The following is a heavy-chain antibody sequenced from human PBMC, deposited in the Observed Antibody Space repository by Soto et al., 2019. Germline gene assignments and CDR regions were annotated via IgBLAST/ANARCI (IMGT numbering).Heavy chain of an antibody. V-gene: IGHV3-30*03. J-gene: IGHJ6*02. CDR2: ISYDGSNK. Sequence: QVQLVESGGGVVQPGRSLRLSCAASGFTFSSYGMHWVRQAPGKGLEWVAVISYDGSNKYYADYVKGRFTISRDNSKNTLYLQMNSRRAEDTAVYYCVGKQMVYAINYYYYGMDVWGQGTTVTVSS. CDR3: VGKQMVYAINYYYYGMDV. CDR1: GFTFSSYG. D-gene: IGHD2-8*01.